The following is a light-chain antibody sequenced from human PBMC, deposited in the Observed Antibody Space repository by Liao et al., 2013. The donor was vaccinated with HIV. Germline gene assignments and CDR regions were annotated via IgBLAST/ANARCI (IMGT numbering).Light chain of an antibody. Sequence: SYELTQPPSVSVSPGQTARITCSGDALPKQYAYWYQQKPGQAPXLLIYKDSERPSGIPERFSGSSSGTTVTLTISGVQAEDEADYYCQSADSSGTCPVFGGGTKLTVL. CDR1: ALPKQY. CDR3: QSADSSGTCPV. V-gene: IGLV3-25*03. J-gene: IGLJ3*02. CDR2: KDS.